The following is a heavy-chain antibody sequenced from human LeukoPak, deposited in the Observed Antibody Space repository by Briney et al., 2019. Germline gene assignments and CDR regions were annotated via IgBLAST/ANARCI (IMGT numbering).Heavy chain of an antibody. Sequence: GGSLRLSCAASGFTFSSYGMHWVRQAPGKGLEWVAVIWYDGSNKYYADSVKGRFTISRDNSKNTLYLQMNSLRAEDTAVYYCARHEGSYYYDSDRPYYFDYWGQGTLVTVSS. CDR2: IWYDGSNK. CDR1: GFTFSSYG. CDR3: ARHEGSYYYDSDRPYYFDY. J-gene: IGHJ4*02. D-gene: IGHD3-22*01. V-gene: IGHV3-33*01.